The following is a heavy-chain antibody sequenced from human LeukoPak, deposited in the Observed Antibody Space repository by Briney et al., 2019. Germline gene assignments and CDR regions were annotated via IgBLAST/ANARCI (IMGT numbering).Heavy chain of an antibody. V-gene: IGHV3-64D*06. Sequence: PGGSLRLSCSASGFTFSSFAMHWVRQAPGKGREYVSAISRNGDSTYYADSVKGRFTISRDNSKNTLYLQMSSLRTEDTAVYYCVNQISGWVYWGQGTLVTVSS. CDR1: GFTFSSFA. J-gene: IGHJ4*02. D-gene: IGHD6-19*01. CDR2: ISRNGDST. CDR3: VNQISGWVY.